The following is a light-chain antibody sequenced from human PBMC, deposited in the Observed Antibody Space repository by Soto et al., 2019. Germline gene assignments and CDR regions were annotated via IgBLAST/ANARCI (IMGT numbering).Light chain of an antibody. V-gene: IGKV3-15*01. CDR3: QQYNNWPWNT. CDR1: QSVYSN. Sequence: EIVMTQSPVTLSVSPGERATLSCRASQSVYSNLAWYQQKPGQAPRLLIYGASSRATGVPARFSGSGSGTEVTLTSSSLQSADFAVYYCQQYNNWPWNTLGQGTRLDI. CDR2: GAS. J-gene: IGKJ2*01.